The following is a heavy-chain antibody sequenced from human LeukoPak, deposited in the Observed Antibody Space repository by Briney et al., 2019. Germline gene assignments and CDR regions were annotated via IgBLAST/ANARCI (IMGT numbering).Heavy chain of an antibody. CDR2: SQTTKPNSCTT. D-gene: IGHD6-13*01. V-gene: IGHV3-72*01. J-gene: IGHJ4*02. CDR1: GFAITDHH. CDR3: VTRVTTSSGWYHFDD. Sequence: GGSLRLSCAASGFAITDHHMDWVRQAPGKGMEWVGRSQTTKPNSCTTEYAASVKGRFTISRDDSKNSLYLQLNSLKTEDTAVYYCVTRVTTSSGWYHFDDWGQGTLVTVSS.